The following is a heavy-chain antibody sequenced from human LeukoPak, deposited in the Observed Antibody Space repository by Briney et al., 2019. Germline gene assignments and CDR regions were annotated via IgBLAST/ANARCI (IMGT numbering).Heavy chain of an antibody. V-gene: IGHV4-59*01. J-gene: IGHJ5*02. CDR1: GGSIGSYY. CDR2: IYYSGST. D-gene: IGHD6-6*01. CDR3: ATGIAARPGRNWFDP. Sequence: SETLSLTCTVSGGSIGSYYWSWIRQPPGKGLEWIGYIYYSGSTNYNPSLKSRVTISVDTSKNQFSLKLSSVTAADTAVYCCATGIAARPGRNWFDPWGQGTLVTVSS.